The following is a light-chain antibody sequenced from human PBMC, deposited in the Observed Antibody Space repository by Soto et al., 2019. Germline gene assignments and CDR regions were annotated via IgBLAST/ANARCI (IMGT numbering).Light chain of an antibody. CDR2: DVS. CDR3: SSYATTSTPYV. CDR1: SSVIGGYNY. J-gene: IGLJ1*01. V-gene: IGLV2-14*01. Sequence: QSALTQPASVSGSPGQSITISCTGTSSVIGGYNYVSWYQQLPGKAPKLMIYDVSNRPSGVSNRFSGSKSGNTASLTISGLQAEDEADYYCSSYATTSTPYVFGTGTKLTVL.